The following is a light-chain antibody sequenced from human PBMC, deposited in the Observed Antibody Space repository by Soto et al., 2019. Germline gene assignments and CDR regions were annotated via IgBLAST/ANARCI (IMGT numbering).Light chain of an antibody. CDR1: QSVSSIY. CDR3: QQYGSSALT. V-gene: IGKV3-20*01. Sequence: EIVLTQSPGTLSLSPGERATLSCRASQSVSSIYLAWYQQKPGQAPRLLIYGASSRATGLPDRFSGSGSGTDFTLTISRLEPEDFAVYYCQQYGSSALTFGGGTKVEIK. J-gene: IGKJ4*01. CDR2: GAS.